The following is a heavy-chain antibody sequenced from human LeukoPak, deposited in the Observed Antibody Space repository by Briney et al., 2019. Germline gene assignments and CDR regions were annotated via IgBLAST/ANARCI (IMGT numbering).Heavy chain of an antibody. Sequence: GGSLRLSCAASGFIFSNYEMNWVRQAPGKGLEWISYINVGGTPIYYADSVKGRFTISRDNSKNTLCLQMNSLRAEDTAVYYCAKECERGSGYSDYWGQGTLVTVSS. J-gene: IGHJ4*02. CDR2: INVGGTPI. CDR1: GFIFSNYE. D-gene: IGHD3-3*01. CDR3: AKECERGSGYSDY. V-gene: IGHV3-48*03.